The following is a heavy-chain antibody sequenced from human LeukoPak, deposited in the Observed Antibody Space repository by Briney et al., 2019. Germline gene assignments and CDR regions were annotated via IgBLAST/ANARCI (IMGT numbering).Heavy chain of an antibody. CDR2: ISDIGSI. Sequence: PSETLSLTCTVSGGSISSYYWSWIRQPPGKGLEWIAYISDIGSINYKPSLKSRVTISLDTSKNQFSLKLSSVTAADTAVYYCAGHHPRNTVDFWGQGTLVTVSS. V-gene: IGHV4-59*08. J-gene: IGHJ4*02. CDR3: AGHHPRNTVDF. CDR1: GGSISSYY. D-gene: IGHD2/OR15-2a*01.